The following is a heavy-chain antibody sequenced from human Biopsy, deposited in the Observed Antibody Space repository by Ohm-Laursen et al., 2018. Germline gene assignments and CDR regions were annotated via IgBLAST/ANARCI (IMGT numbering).Heavy chain of an antibody. J-gene: IGHJ4*02. CDR3: ATDADGYYTEFDF. Sequence: VKISCKASGGPFSNHAFSWVRQAPGQGLEWLGRIVPILGTVNYAQRFQGRVALTADKSTGTAYMELNRLISDDTAVYYCATDADGYYTEFDFWGQGTLITVSS. CDR1: GGPFSNHA. CDR2: IVPILGTV. D-gene: IGHD5-24*01. V-gene: IGHV1-69*10.